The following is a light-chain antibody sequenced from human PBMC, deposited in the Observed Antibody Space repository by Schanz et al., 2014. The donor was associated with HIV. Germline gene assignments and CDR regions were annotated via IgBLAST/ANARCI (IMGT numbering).Light chain of an antibody. J-gene: IGLJ2*01. CDR3: SSFAASHKLL. Sequence: QSVLTQPASVSGSPGQSISISCTGTSSDVGADNSVSWYQQHPGRAPRLLVYDVTYRPSGVSNRFSGSKSGNTASLTVSGLQAEDEADYYCSSFAASHKLLFGGGTKLTVL. CDR1: SSDVGADNS. V-gene: IGLV2-14*03. CDR2: DVT.